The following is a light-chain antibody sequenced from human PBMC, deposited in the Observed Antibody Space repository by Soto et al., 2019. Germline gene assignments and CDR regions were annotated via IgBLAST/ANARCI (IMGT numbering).Light chain of an antibody. CDR2: GAS. CDR3: QHYGSSPNT. CDR1: QSVSSSY. Sequence: EIVLTQSPGTLSLSPGERATLSCTASQSVSSSYLAWYQQKPGQAPRLLIYGASSRATGIPDMFSGSRSGTDFTLTISRLEPDDFAVYYWQHYGSSPNTFGQGTKLEIK. J-gene: IGKJ2*01. V-gene: IGKV3-20*01.